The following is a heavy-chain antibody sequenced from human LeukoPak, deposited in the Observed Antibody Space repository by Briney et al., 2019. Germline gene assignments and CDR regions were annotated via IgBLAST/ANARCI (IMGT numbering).Heavy chain of an antibody. CDR3: TKDPNGDYVGAFDP. D-gene: IGHD4-17*01. V-gene: IGHV3-23*01. CDR2: ITGNHGPT. CDR1: GFTFRSFT. J-gene: IGHJ5*02. Sequence: GGSLRLSCAASGFTFRSFTMTWVRQAPGKGLEWVASITGNHGPTYNTDSVKDRFTISRDNSQDTLYLQMDSLRAEDTAVYYCTKDPNGDYVGAFDPWGQGTLVTVSS.